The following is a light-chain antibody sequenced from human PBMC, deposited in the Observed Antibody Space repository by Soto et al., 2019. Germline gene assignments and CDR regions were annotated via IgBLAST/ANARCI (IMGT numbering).Light chain of an antibody. J-gene: IGLJ1*01. V-gene: IGLV2-14*03. CDR3: SSYTTSITHV. Sequence: QPASVSGSPGQSITISCTGSSSDVGAFDYVCWHQQHPGKAPKLLIFDVSSRPSGVSSRFSASKSGNTASLTISGLQAEDEADYYCSSYTTSITHVFGTGTKLTVL. CDR1: SSDVGAFDY. CDR2: DVS.